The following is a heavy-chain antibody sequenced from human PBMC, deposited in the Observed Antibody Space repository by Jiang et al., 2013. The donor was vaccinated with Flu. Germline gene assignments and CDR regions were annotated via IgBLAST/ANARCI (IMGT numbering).Heavy chain of an antibody. Sequence: LKSRVTISVDTSKNQFSLQLSSVTAADTAVYYCARASAVTFDYWGQGTLVTVSS. J-gene: IGHJ4*02. D-gene: IGHD4-11*01. CDR3: ARASAVTFDY. V-gene: IGHV4-59*01.